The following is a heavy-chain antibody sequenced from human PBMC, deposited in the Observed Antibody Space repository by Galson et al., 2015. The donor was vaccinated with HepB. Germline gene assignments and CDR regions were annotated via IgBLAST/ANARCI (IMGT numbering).Heavy chain of an antibody. Sequence: LSLTCTVSGGSISSYYWSWIRQPPGKGLEWIGYIYYSGSTNYNPSLKSRVTISVDTSKNQFSLKLSSVTAADTAVYYCARANYDSTLWFDPWGQGTLVTVSS. CDR3: ARANYDSTLWFDP. CDR1: GGSISSYY. CDR2: IYYSGST. V-gene: IGHV4-59*01. D-gene: IGHD3-22*01. J-gene: IGHJ5*02.